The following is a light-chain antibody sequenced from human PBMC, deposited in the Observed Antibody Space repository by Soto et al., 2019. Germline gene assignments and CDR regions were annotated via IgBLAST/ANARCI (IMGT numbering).Light chain of an antibody. Sequence: QPVLTQSPSASASLGASVKLTCTLSSGHSSYAIAWHQQQPEKGPRYLMKLDSDGSHTKWDAIPDRFSGSSXGXXXXLTXSSLQSEDEADSYCQTWGTGIHVVFGGGTQLTVL. V-gene: IGLV4-69*01. CDR3: QTWGTGIHVV. CDR1: SGHSSYA. J-gene: IGLJ2*01. CDR2: LDSDGSH.